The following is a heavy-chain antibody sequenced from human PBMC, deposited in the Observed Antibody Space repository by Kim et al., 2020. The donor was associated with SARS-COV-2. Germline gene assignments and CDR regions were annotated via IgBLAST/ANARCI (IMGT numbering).Heavy chain of an antibody. CDR1: GFTFTSSA. Sequence: SVKVSCKASGFTFTSSAMQWVRQARGQRLEWIGWIVVGSGNTNYAQKFQERVTITRDMSTSTAYMELSSLRSEDTAVYYCAANGELQSFYYYYYGMDVWGQGTTVTVSS. J-gene: IGHJ6*02. D-gene: IGHD3-10*01. CDR3: AANGELQSFYYYYYGMDV. V-gene: IGHV1-58*02. CDR2: IVVGSGNT.